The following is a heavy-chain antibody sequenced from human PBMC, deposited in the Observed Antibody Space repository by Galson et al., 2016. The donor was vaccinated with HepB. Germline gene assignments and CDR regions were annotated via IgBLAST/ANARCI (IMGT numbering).Heavy chain of an antibody. Sequence: SLRLSCAASGFTFSTSAMSWVRQAPGQGLEWVSAISSTSHSTYYADSVKGRFTISRDKAKNTLFLQMDSQKIDDTAVSYCAKGWSGPDSWGQGTLVTVSS. CDR2: ISSTSHST. J-gene: IGHJ4*02. CDR1: GFTFSTSA. D-gene: IGHD3-3*01. V-gene: IGHV3-23*01. CDR3: AKGWSGPDS.